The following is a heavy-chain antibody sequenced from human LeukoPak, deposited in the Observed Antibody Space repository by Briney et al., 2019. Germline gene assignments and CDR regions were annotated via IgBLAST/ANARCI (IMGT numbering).Heavy chain of an antibody. D-gene: IGHD6-13*01. V-gene: IGHV4-39*07. Sequence: SETLSLTCTVSGGSISSSSYYWGWIRQPPGKGLEWIGSIYYSGSTYYNPSLKSRVTISVDTSKNQFSLKLSSVTAADTAVYYCARGPARSWFRNYYFDYWGQGTLVTVSS. CDR1: GGSISSSSYY. CDR2: IYYSGST. CDR3: ARGPARSWFRNYYFDY. J-gene: IGHJ4*02.